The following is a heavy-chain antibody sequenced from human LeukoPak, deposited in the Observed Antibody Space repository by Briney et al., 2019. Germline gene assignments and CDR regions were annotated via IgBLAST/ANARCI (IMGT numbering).Heavy chain of an antibody. CDR3: ARDADLGIPEAYSSSWYYFDY. J-gene: IGHJ4*02. V-gene: IGHV4-39*07. Sequence: SETLSLTCTVSGGSINSGSYYWVWIRQPPGKGLEWIASIYYTGSTYYNPSLKSRVTISVDTSKNQFSLKLSSVTAADTAVYYCARDADLGIPEAYSSSWYYFDYWGQGTLVTVSS. CDR2: IYYTGST. D-gene: IGHD6-13*01. CDR1: GGSINSGSYY.